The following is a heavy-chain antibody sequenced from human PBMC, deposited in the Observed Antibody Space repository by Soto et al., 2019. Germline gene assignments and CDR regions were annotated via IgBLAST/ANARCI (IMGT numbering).Heavy chain of an antibody. CDR1: GGSISSYY. D-gene: IGHD6-19*01. CDR2: IYYSGST. CDR3: ARHRIAVATRGKYNWFDP. V-gene: IGHV4-59*08. Sequence: QEQLQESGPGLVKPSETLSLTCTVSGGSISSYYWSWIRQPPGKGLEWIGYIYYSGSTNYNPSLKSRVTISVDTSKNQFSLKLSSVTAADTAVYYCARHRIAVATRGKYNWFDPWGQGTLVTVSS. J-gene: IGHJ5*02.